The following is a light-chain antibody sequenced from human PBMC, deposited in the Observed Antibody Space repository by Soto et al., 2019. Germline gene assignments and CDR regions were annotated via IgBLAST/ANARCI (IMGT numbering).Light chain of an antibody. CDR3: QQLCLYPIT. CDR1: QGIGSY. J-gene: IGKJ5*01. CDR2: AAS. V-gene: IGKV1-9*01. Sequence: DIQLTQSPSFLSASVGDRVTITCRASQGIGSYFAWYQQKLGKAPELLIYAASTLQSGVPSRFSGSGSGTEFTLTISSLQPEDFATYYCQQLCLYPITFGQGTRLEIK.